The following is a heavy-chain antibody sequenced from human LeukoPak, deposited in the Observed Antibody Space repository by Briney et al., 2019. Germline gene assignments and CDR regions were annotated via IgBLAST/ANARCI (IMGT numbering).Heavy chain of an antibody. V-gene: IGHV4-31*03. CDR1: GGSISSGDYY. CDR3: ARVSPSMTTVVN. CDR2: IYYSGST. D-gene: IGHD4-23*01. J-gene: IGHJ4*02. Sequence: PSETLSLTCTVSGGSISSGDYYWSWIRQHPGKGLEWIGYIYYSGSTDSNPSLKSRLTMSVDTSKNQFSLKLSSVTAADTAVYYCARVSPSMTTVVNWGQGTLVTVSS.